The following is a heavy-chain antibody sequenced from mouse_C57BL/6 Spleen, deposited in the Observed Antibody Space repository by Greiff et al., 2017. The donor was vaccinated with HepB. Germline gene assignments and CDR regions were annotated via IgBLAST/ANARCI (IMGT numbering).Heavy chain of an antibody. J-gene: IGHJ2*01. CDR2: IHPNSGST. V-gene: IGHV1-64*01. D-gene: IGHD2-3*01. CDR1: GYTFTSYW. Sequence: VQLQQPGAELVKPGASVKLSCTASGYTFTSYWMHWVKQRPGQGLEWIGMIHPNSGSTNYNEKFKSKDTLTGDKSSSTAYMKISSLTSEDAAVYYCARGGGYYVSFDDWGQGTTLTVSS. CDR3: ARGGGYYVSFDD.